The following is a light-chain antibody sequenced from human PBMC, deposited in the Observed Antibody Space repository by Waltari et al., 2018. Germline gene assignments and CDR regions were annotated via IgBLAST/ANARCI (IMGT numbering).Light chain of an antibody. J-gene: IGKJ3*01. V-gene: IGKV4-1*01. CDR2: WAS. CDR3: QQYYDTPFT. CDR1: QSVLNNSKNKNS. Sequence: DIVMTQSPDSLAVSLGERATINCKSSQSVLNNSKNKNSLAWYQHKPGQPPKLLIYWASTRESGVPDRFSGSGSGTDFTLTISSLQAEDVAFYYCQQYYDTPFTFGPGTKVDIK.